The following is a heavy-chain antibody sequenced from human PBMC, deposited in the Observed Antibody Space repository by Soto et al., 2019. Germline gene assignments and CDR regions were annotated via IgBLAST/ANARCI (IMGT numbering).Heavy chain of an antibody. V-gene: IGHV1-18*01. CDR2: ISPFNGNT. CDR1: GYPFTHYG. D-gene: IGHD3-16*01. Sequence: RASVKVSCKSSGYPFTHYGITWIRQARGQGLEWMGWISPFNGNTNYGQTLQGRVTLTTETSTSTVYMELRSLRSDDTAVYYCARDQSFDRTYYYGIDVWGQGTTVTVSS. J-gene: IGHJ6*02. CDR3: ARDQSFDRTYYYGIDV.